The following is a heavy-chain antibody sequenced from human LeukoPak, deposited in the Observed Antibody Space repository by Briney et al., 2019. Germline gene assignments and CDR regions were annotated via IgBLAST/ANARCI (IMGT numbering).Heavy chain of an antibody. J-gene: IGHJ6*02. V-gene: IGHV3-9*01. D-gene: IGHD3-22*01. CDR3: AKDIGPMDSSGYYPSYYYYGMDV. CDR2: ISWNSGSI. Sequence: RSGGSLRLSCAASGFTFDDYAMHWVRQAPGKGLEWVSGISWNSGSIGYADSVKGRFTISRDNAKNSLYLQMNSLRAEDTALYYCAKDIGPMDSSGYYPSYYYYGMDVWGQGTTVTVSS. CDR1: GFTFDDYA.